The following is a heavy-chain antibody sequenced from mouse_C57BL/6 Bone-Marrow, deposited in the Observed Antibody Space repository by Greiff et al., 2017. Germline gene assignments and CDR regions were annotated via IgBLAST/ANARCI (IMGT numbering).Heavy chain of an antibody. Sequence: EVQLQQSGPELVKPGASVKIPCKASGYTFPDYNMDWVKQSHGKSLEWIGAINPNNGGTIYNQKFKGKATLTVDKSSSTAYRELRRLTSEYTAVYYCALCNYGYAMDYWGQGTSVTVSS. J-gene: IGHJ4*01. D-gene: IGHD2-1*01. CDR3: ALCNYGYAMDY. V-gene: IGHV1-18*01. CDR1: GYTFPDYN. CDR2: INPNNGGT.